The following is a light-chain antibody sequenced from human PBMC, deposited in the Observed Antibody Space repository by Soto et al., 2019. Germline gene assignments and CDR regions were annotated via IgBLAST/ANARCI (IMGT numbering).Light chain of an antibody. CDR1: QSVSSYY. Sequence: EIVLTQSPGTLSVSPGERATLSCRASQSVSSYYLAWYQQKPGQAPRLLIHGASSRATGLPDRFSGSGSGTDFTLPISRLEPEDFAVYYGQQYGNSPWTFGQGTKVEI. CDR3: QQYGNSPWT. V-gene: IGKV3-20*01. J-gene: IGKJ1*01. CDR2: GAS.